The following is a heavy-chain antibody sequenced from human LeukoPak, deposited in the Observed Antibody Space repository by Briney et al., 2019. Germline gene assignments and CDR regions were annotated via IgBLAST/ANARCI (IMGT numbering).Heavy chain of an antibody. D-gene: IGHD3-10*01. V-gene: IGHV3-23*01. J-gene: IGHJ4*02. CDR2: ISGSGGST. CDR3: AKDLSSYYYYGSGSSFDY. Sequence: PGGSLRLSCAASGFPFSSYAMSWVRQAPGEGLEWVSAISGSGGSTYYADSVKGRFTISRDNSKNTLYLQMNSLRAEDTAVYYCAKDLSSYYYYGSGSSFDYWGQGTLVTVSS. CDR1: GFPFSSYA.